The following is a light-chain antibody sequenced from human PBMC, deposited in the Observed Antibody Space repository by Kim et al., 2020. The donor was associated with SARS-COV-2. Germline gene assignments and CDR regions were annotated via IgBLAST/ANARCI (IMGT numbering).Light chain of an antibody. CDR2: GAS. J-gene: IGKJ5*01. CDR3: QQYNNWAET. Sequence: EIVMTQSPATLSVSPGERATLSCRASQSVSSKSAWYQQKPGQAPRLLIYGASTRATGIPARFSGSGSGTEFTLTISSLQSEDFAVYYCQQYNNWAETFGQGTRLEIK. CDR1: QSVSSK. V-gene: IGKV3-15*01.